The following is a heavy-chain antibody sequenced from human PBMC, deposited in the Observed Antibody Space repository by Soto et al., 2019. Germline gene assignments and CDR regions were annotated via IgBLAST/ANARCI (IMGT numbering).Heavy chain of an antibody. CDR1: GYAFSYFW. CDR3: ARWGAVARIGPHYFDH. J-gene: IGHJ4*02. D-gene: IGHD6-19*01. CDR2: IYPSDSDT. V-gene: IGHV5-51*01. Sequence: GESVKISCEGSGYAFSYFWIAWVRQMPGKGLEWMGIIYPSDSDTKYSPSFQGQVTISADKSTNTAYLQWGSLKASDTAMYYWARWGAVARIGPHYFDHRGQGPLVTVSS.